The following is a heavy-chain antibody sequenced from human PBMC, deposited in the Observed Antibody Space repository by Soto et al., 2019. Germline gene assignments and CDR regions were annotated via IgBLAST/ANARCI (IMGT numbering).Heavy chain of an antibody. D-gene: IGHD3-16*02. V-gene: IGHV3-23*01. CDR3: AKSLFIVTPPSDD. CDR2: ISGSGGST. Sequence: PGGSLRLSCAASGFTFSSYAMTWVRQAPGKGLEWVSAISGSGGSTYYADSVKGRFTISRDNSENTLYLQMNSLTAADTAVYYCAKSLFIVTPPSDDWGQGTLVTVSS. CDR1: GFTFSSYA. J-gene: IGHJ4*02.